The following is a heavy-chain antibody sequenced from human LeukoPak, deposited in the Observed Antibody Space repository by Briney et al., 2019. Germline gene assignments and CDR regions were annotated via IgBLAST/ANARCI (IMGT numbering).Heavy chain of an antibody. V-gene: IGHV1-2*02. CDR2: INPNSGGT. D-gene: IGHD1-26*01. CDR1: GYTFTGYY. J-gene: IGHJ4*02. CDR3: ARDANSGSLDFDY. Sequence: ASVKVSCKASGYTFTGYYMHWVRQAPGQGLEWMGWINPNSGGTNYAQKFQGRVTMTRDTSISTAYMELSRLRSDDTAVYYCARDANSGSLDFDYWGQGTLVTVSS.